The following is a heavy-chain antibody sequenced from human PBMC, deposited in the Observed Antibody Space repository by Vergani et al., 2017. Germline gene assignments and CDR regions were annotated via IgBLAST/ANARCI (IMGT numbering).Heavy chain of an antibody. Sequence: QVQLVESGGGVVQPGRSLRLSCAASGFTFSSYGMHWVRQAPGKGLEWVAVIWYDGSNKYYADSVKGRFTISRDNSKNTLYLQRNSLRAEDTAVYYCAKQSVAVAGRRGAGFDYWGQGTLVTVSS. J-gene: IGHJ4*02. CDR3: AKQSVAVAGRRGAGFDY. D-gene: IGHD6-19*01. CDR1: GFTFSSYG. CDR2: IWYDGSNK. V-gene: IGHV3-33*06.